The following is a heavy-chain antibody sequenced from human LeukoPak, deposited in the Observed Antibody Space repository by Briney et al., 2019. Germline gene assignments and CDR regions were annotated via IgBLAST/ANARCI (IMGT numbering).Heavy chain of an antibody. J-gene: IGHJ3*01. CDR2: IRNKLDGGTA. Sequence: GGSLRLSCAASGFTVSSNYMSWVRQAPGKGLEWVGRIRNKLDGGTADYAAPVKGRITISRDDSTNTLYLQINSLKTDDTGVYYCTRLNARDASDAWGQGTMVTVSS. CDR3: TRLNARDASDA. CDR1: GFTVSSNY. D-gene: IGHD2-8*01. V-gene: IGHV3-15*01.